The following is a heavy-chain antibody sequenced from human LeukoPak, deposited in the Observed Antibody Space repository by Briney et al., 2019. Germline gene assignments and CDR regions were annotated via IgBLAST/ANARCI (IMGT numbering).Heavy chain of an antibody. Sequence: GGSLRLSCAASGIAFSDSSMAWVRQAPGKGLEWVAEISPDGSGSSYVDSVAGRFTISRDNSKNALYLQMNSLRVEETAVYYCARDSSYRQFDYWGLGTLVTVSS. CDR1: GIAFSDSS. CDR3: ARDSSYRQFDY. CDR2: ISPDGSGS. J-gene: IGHJ4*02. V-gene: IGHV3-7*01.